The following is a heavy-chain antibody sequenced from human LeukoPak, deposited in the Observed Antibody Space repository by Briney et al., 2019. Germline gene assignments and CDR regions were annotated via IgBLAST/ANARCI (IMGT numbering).Heavy chain of an antibody. CDR1: GGSISSYY. CDR3: ARYDYGDYFFDY. J-gene: IGHJ4*02. D-gene: IGHD4-17*01. CDR2: IYYSGST. V-gene: IGHV4-59*01. Sequence: SETLTLTCTASGGSISSYYWSWIRQPPGKGLEWIGYIYYSGSTNYNPSLKSRVTISVDTSKNQFSLKLSSVTAADTAVYYCARYDYGDYFFDYWGQGPLVSVSS.